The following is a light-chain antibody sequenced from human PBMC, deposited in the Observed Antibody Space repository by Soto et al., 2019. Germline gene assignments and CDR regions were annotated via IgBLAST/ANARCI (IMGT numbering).Light chain of an antibody. CDR1: QGISTY. V-gene: IGKV1-33*01. J-gene: IGKJ5*01. CDR3: QQYDNVFT. CDR2: GAS. Sequence: IHMTQSPSSLSASVGDRVTITCRASQGISTYLNWYQQKPGKAPKLLIYGASNLETGVPSRFSGSGSGTDFTFTISSLQPEDIATYFCQQYDNVFTFGQGTRLEIK.